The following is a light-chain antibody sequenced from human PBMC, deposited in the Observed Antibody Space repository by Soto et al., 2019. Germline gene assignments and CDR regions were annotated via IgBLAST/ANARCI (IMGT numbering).Light chain of an antibody. V-gene: IGKV1-6*01. CDR2: GAS. J-gene: IGKJ2*01. CDR3: LQDYNYPFT. CDR1: QDIRKD. Sequence: AIQITQSPSSLSASVGDRVTITGRASQDIRKDLSGYQQKPGKAPQILVYGASTLQTGVASRFSGSGSAPDFTLTISSLQPEDSAAYYCLQDYNYPFTFGQGTK.